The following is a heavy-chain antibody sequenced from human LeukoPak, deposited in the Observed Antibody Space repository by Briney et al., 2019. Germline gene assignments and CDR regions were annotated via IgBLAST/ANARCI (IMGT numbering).Heavy chain of an antibody. CDR1: GGTFSSYA. J-gene: IGHJ4*02. CDR2: IIPILGIA. Sequence: ASVKVSCKASGGTFSSYAISWVRQAPGQGLEWMGRIIPILGIANYAQKFQGRVTITADKSTSTAYMELSSLRSEDTAVYYCATKGRGYSPSFDYWGQGTLVTVSS. D-gene: IGHD5-18*01. CDR3: ATKGRGYSPSFDY. V-gene: IGHV1-69*04.